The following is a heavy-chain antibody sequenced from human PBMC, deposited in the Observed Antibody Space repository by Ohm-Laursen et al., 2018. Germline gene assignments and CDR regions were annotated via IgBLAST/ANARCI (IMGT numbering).Heavy chain of an antibody. V-gene: IGHV4-39*07. CDR3: AREVQKLHDY. CDR1: GGSISSSSYY. CDR2: IYHSGGT. Sequence: SDTLSLTCTVSGGSISSSSYYWSWIRQTPGKGLEWIGSIYHSGGTYYNRSLKSRVTMSVDTSKNQFSRKRNSVTAADTAVYYCAREVQKLHDYWGQGTLVTVSS. J-gene: IGHJ4*02.